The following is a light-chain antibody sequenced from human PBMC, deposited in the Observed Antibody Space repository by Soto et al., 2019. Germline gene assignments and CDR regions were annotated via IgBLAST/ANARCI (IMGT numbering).Light chain of an antibody. V-gene: IGLV2-8*01. CDR3: CLVADRKKNRV. CDR1: SNDVGGYDY. Sequence: QSALTQPPSASGAPGQSVTISCTGTSNDVGGYDYVSWYQQHPGKAPKLIIYEVTKRPSGVPDRFSGSKSGNTASLTVSGLQAEKEANYSACLVADRKKNRVLGRGTKVPVL. J-gene: IGLJ1*01. CDR2: EVT.